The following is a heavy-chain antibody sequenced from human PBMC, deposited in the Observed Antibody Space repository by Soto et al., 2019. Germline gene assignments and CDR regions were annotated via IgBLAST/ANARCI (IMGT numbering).Heavy chain of an antibody. CDR3: ARDGRYCTNGVCYNWFDP. Sequence: PSETLSLTCTVSGGSISSYYWSWIRQPAGKGLEWIGRIYTSGSTNYNPSLKSRVTMSVDTSKNQFSLKLSSVTAADTAVYYCARDGRYCTNGVCYNWFDPWGQGTQVTVS. CDR1: GGSISSYY. D-gene: IGHD2-8*01. CDR2: IYTSGST. V-gene: IGHV4-4*07. J-gene: IGHJ5*02.